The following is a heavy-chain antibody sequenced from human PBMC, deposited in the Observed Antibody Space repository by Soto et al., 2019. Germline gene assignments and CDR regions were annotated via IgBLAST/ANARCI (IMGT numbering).Heavy chain of an antibody. CDR3: ARQGYSSGWGNFDY. CDR2: IYYSGST. CDR1: GGSISSSSYY. Sequence: QLQLQESGPGLVKPSETLSLTCTVSGGSISSSSYYWGWIRQPPGKGLEWIGSIYYSGSTYYNPSLKSLVTLSVDTSKNQFTLKLSSVTAADTAVYYCARQGYSSGWGNFDYWGQGTLVTVSS. V-gene: IGHV4-39*01. D-gene: IGHD6-19*01. J-gene: IGHJ4*02.